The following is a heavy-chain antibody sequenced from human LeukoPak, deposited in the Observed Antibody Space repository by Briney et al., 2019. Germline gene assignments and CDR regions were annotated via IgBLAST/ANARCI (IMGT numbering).Heavy chain of an antibody. CDR3: ARAADGSGSFIPVY. J-gene: IGHJ4*02. V-gene: IGHV1-2*02. Sequence: GASVKVSCKASGYTFTGYYMHWVRQAPGQGLEWMGWINPNSGGTNYAQKFQGRVTMTRDTSISTAYMELSRLRSDDTAVYYCARAADGSGSFIPVYWGQGTLVTVSS. D-gene: IGHD3-10*01. CDR2: INPNSGGT. CDR1: GYTFTGYY.